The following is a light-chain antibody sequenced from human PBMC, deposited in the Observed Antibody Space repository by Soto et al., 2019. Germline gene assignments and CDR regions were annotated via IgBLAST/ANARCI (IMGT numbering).Light chain of an antibody. Sequence: EIVLTQSPGTLSLSPGERATLSCRASQSVSSSYLAWYQQKPGQAPRLLIYDASSRATGIPDRFSGSGSGTDFTLTISRLEPEDFAVYYCQQYGSPTFGQGTKVEIK. V-gene: IGKV3-20*01. CDR2: DAS. CDR3: QQYGSPT. J-gene: IGKJ1*01. CDR1: QSVSSSY.